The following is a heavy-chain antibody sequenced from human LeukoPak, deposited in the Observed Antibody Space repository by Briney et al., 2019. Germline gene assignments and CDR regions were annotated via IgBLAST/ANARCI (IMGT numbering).Heavy chain of an antibody. Sequence: ASVKVSCKASGYIFTRYGISWVRQAPGQGLEWMGWINPNSGGTNYAQKFQGRVTMTRDTSISTAYMELSRLRSDDTAVYYSATQSPYYYDSSGYYYGGYFDYWGQGTLVTVSS. CDR1: GYIFTRYG. V-gene: IGHV1-2*02. CDR2: INPNSGGT. CDR3: ATQSPYYYDSSGYYYGGYFDY. D-gene: IGHD3-22*01. J-gene: IGHJ4*02.